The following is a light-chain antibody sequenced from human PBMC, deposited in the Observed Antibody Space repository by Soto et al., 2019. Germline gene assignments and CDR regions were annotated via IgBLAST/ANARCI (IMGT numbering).Light chain of an antibody. CDR1: SSDVGGYPF. CDR3: SSHAGSDDPIV. J-gene: IGLJ1*01. CDR2: DVN. V-gene: IGLV2-8*01. Sequence: QSALTQPPSASGSPGQSVTISCTGTSSDVGGYPFVSWYQQHPGKAPKVLIYDVNKRPSGVPDRLSGSKSGNTASLTVSGIQAEDEADYYCSSHAGSDDPIVFGTGTKLTVL.